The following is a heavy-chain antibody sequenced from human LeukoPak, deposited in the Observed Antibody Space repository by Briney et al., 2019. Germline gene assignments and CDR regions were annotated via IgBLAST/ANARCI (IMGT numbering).Heavy chain of an antibody. J-gene: IGHJ3*02. CDR1: GFTFDDYA. CDR3: AKDLTPSAVTTPAAFDI. D-gene: IGHD4-17*01. Sequence: GGSLGLSCAASGFTFDDYAMHWVRQAPGKGLEWVSGISWNSGSIGYADSVKGRFTISRDNAKNSLYLQMNSLRAEDTALYYCAKDLTPSAVTTPAAFDIWGQGTMVTVSS. V-gene: IGHV3-9*01. CDR2: ISWNSGSI.